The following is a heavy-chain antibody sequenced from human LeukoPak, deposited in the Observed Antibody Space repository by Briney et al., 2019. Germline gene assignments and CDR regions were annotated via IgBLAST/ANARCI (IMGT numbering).Heavy chain of an antibody. Sequence: GGSLRLSCAASGFTFSSYGMSWVRQAPGKGLEWVSAISGSGGSTYYADSVKGRFTISRDNSKNTLCLQMNSLRAEDTAVYYCAKLSVGAYYYGSGSCFDYWGQGTLVTVSS. CDR1: GFTFSSYG. J-gene: IGHJ4*02. CDR3: AKLSVGAYYYGSGSCFDY. V-gene: IGHV3-23*01. CDR2: ISGSGGST. D-gene: IGHD3-10*01.